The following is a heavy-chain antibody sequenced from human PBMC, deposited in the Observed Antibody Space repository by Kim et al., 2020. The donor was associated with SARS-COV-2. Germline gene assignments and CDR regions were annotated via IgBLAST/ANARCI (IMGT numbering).Heavy chain of an antibody. CDR3: ARGRSTIAPLLAY. V-gene: IGHV3-23*01. CDR2: ISGSGDRI. CDR1: GFTFNNFA. D-gene: IGHD6-6*01. J-gene: IGHJ4*02. Sequence: GGSLRLSCEASGFTFNNFAMNWVRQAPGLGLEWVSTISGSGDRIFYADSVKGRFTISRDNSKNTLFLQMSSLRVEDTSIYYCARGRSTIAPLLAYWGQGTLVAASS.